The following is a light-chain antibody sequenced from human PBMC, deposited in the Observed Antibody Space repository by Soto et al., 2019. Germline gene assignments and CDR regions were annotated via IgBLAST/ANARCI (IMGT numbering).Light chain of an antibody. V-gene: IGKV1-5*03. CDR3: EQYHSYSPLT. CDR1: QSISTW. J-gene: IGKJ4*01. CDR2: KAS. Sequence: DIQMTQSPSTLPASVGDRVTITCRANQSISTWLAWYQQKPGKAPNLLSYKASRLETGVPSRFSGIGSGTEFSLTISFLQLDDFGIYYCEQYHSYSPLTFGGGTKVEIK.